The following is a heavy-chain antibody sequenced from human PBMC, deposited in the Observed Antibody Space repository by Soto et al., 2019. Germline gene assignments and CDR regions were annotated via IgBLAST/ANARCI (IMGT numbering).Heavy chain of an antibody. CDR1: GLALTDSH. J-gene: IGHJ5*01. V-gene: IGHV3-11*01. CDR2: ISGSGATV. CDR3: ASHRMGFFDS. Sequence: QVQMMESGGKLVKPGGSLRLSCAASGLALTDSHMSWVRKPPGKGLEWISYISGSGATVYYADSVRGRFSISRDDAKKSLYLEMNNLKAEDTAVYHCASHRMGFFDSWGQGMLVTVSS.